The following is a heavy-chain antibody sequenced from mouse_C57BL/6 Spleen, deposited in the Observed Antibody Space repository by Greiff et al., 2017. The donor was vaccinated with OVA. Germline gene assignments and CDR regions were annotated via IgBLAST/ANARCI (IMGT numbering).Heavy chain of an antibody. CDR2: IDPENGDT. D-gene: IGHD2-5*01. CDR1: GFNIKDDY. J-gene: IGHJ3*01. Sequence: EVQLQQSGAELVRPGASVKLSCTASGFNIKDDYMHWVKQRPEQGLEWIGWIDPENGDTEYDSKFQGKATITADTSSNTAYLQLSSLTSEDTAVYYCTLAYYSNYRFAYWGQGTLVTVSA. V-gene: IGHV14-4*01. CDR3: TLAYYSNYRFAY.